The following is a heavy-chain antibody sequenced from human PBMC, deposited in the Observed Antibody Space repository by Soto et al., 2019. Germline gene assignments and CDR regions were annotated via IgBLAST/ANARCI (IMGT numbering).Heavy chain of an antibody. V-gene: IGHV3-11*01. J-gene: IGHJ4*02. Sequence: GSLRLSCAASGFTFSDYYMSWIRQAPGKGLEWVSYISSSGSTIYYADSVKGRFTISRDNAKNSLYLQMNSLRAEDTAVYYCARDIGRIAAAGTGFDYWGQGTLVTVSS. CDR1: GFTFSDYY. CDR2: ISSSGSTI. D-gene: IGHD6-13*01. CDR3: ARDIGRIAAAGTGFDY.